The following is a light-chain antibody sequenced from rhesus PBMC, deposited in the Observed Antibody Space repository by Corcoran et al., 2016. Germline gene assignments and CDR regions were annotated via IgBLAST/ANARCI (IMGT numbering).Light chain of an antibody. CDR2: AAS. CDR1: QGISDY. CDR3: QQYNSDPHS. J-gene: IGKJ2*01. V-gene: IGKV1-43*01. Sequence: DIQMTQSPSSLSASVGDRVTITCRASQGISDYLNWYQQKPGEPPKRLIYAASRLERGVPSRFSGSGSGTDFRLTISSLQPEDFATYCCQQYNSDPHSFGQGAKVEIK.